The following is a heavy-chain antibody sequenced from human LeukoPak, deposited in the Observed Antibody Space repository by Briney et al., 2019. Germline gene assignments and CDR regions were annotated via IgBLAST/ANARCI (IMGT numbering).Heavy chain of an antibody. D-gene: IGHD2-2*02. Sequence: GGSLRLSCAASGLTFSDYYMSWIRQAPGKGLEWVSYISSSGSTIYYADSVKGRFTISRDNAKNSLYLQMNSLRAEDTAVYYCARDCSSTSCYTPNDAFDIWGQGTMVTVSS. V-gene: IGHV3-11*04. CDR1: GLTFSDYY. CDR2: ISSSGSTI. J-gene: IGHJ3*02. CDR3: ARDCSSTSCYTPNDAFDI.